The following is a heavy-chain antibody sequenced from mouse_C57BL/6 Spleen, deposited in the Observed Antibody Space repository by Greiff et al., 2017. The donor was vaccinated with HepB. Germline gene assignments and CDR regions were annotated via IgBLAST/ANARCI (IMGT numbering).Heavy chain of an antibody. D-gene: IGHD1-1*01. CDR1: GYTFTDYY. Sequence: EVQLQQSGPELVKPGASVKISCKASGYTFTDYYMNWVKQSHGKSLEWIGDINPNNGGTSYNQKFKGKATLTVDKSSSTAYMELRSLTSEDSAVYYCARECGTTVVATYYYAMDYWGQGTSVTVSS. J-gene: IGHJ4*01. V-gene: IGHV1-26*01. CDR2: INPNNGGT. CDR3: ARECGTTVVATYYYAMDY.